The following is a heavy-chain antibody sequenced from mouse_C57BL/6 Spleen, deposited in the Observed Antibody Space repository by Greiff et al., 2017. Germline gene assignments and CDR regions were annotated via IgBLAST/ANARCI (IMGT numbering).Heavy chain of an antibody. V-gene: IGHV6-6*01. CDR1: GFTFSDAW. J-gene: IGHJ3*01. Sequence: DVMLVESGGGLVQPGGSMKLSCAASGFTFSDAWMDWVRQSPEKGLEWVAEIRNKANNHATYYAESVKGRFTISRDDSKSSVYLQMNSLRAEDTGIYYCTRDGYYVDGFAYWGQGTLVTVSA. CDR2: IRNKANNHAT. CDR3: TRDGYYVDGFAY. D-gene: IGHD2-3*01.